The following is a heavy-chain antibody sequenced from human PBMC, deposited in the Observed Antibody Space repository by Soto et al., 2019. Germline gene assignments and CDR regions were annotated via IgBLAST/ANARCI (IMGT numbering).Heavy chain of an antibody. V-gene: IGHV1-69*08. CDR1: GGTFSRHT. J-gene: IGHJ5*02. CDR3: ARDGGSGELLSA. CDR2: IVPIIGSP. D-gene: IGHD3-10*01. Sequence: QVQLVQSGAEMQKPGPSVKVSCKASGGTFSRHTITWLRQAPGQGLEWMGGIVPIIGSPNYAQKFRGRLTISADEFTSTAYMELSSLSPEDTAMYYCARDGGSGELLSAWGQGSLVTVSP.